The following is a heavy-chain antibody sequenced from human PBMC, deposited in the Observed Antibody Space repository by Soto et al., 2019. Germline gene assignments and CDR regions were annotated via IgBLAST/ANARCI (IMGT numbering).Heavy chain of an antibody. J-gene: IGHJ6*02. CDR3: ARAAPFRGSSPYYTFTGMDV. V-gene: IGHV3-30-3*01. D-gene: IGHD3-16*01. Sequence: QVQLVESGGGVVQPGRSLRLSCAASGFIFSNYAIHWVRQAPGKGLEWVAVISYDGSNEYYADYVKGRFTISRDNSKNALYLQMHTTRAEDTAVYYCARAAPFRGSSPYYTFTGMDVWSQGIAVTVSS. CDR1: GFIFSNYA. CDR2: ISYDGSNE.